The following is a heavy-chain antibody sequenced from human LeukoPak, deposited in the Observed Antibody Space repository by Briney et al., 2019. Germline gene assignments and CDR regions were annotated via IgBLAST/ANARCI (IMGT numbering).Heavy chain of an antibody. V-gene: IGHV4-39*01. D-gene: IGHD3-16*01. CDR2: IYYSGRT. CDR1: GGYISTSNYY. CDR3: ARFFYYDASLPPY. Sequence: SETLSPTCSVSGGYISTSNYYWGWIRQPPGKGLEWIGTIYYSGRTYYNPSLQSRVTISLDASQNQLSLRVRSVTVVDTAVYYCARFFYYDASLPPYWGQGTLVTVSS. J-gene: IGHJ4*02.